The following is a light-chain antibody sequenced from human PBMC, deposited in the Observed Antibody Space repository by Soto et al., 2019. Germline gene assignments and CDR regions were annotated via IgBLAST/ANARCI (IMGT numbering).Light chain of an antibody. CDR3: MQTVQFPWT. CDR2: GVS. CDR1: QSLVYSDGKTY. Sequence: DIVMTQTPLSLSVTPGQPASISCKSSQSLVYSDGKTYFYWYLQKPGQAPQLLIHGVSNRFSGVTDRFRGSGSGTDFTLTISRVEAEDVGLYYCMQTVQFPWTFGQGTKVEV. J-gene: IGKJ1*01. V-gene: IGKV2D-29*01.